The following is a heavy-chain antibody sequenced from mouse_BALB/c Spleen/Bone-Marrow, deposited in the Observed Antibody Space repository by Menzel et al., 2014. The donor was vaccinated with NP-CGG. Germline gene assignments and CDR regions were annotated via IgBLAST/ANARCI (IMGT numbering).Heavy chain of an antibody. CDR1: GSNIKDYY. J-gene: IGHJ4*01. D-gene: IGHD1-1*01. Sequence: VQLQQSGAELVRPGALVKLSCKTSGSNIKDYYMFWLKQRPEQGLEWIGWIDPETNYTIYDPKFQGKASITADTSSNTAYLQLSSLTSEDIAVYYCARFLLRDYAMDYWGQGTSVTVSS. CDR3: ARFLLRDYAMDY. V-gene: IGHV14-1*02. CDR2: IDPETNYT.